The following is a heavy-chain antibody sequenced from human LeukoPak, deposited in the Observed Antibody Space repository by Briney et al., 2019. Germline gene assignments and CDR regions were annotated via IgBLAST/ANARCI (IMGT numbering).Heavy chain of an antibody. V-gene: IGHV1-24*01. Sequence: ASVTVSCKVSGYTLTELSMHWVRQAPGKGLEWMGGFDPEDGETIYAQKFQGRVTMTTDASTNTAYMELRSLRSDDTAVYYCARVGSSLSPMEYWGQGTLVIVSS. J-gene: IGHJ4*02. CDR2: FDPEDGET. D-gene: IGHD2-2*01. CDR3: ARVGSSLSPMEY. CDR1: GYTLTELS.